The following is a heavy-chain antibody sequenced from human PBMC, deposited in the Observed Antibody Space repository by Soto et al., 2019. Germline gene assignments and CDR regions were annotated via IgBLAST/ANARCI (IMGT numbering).Heavy chain of an antibody. V-gene: IGHV6-1*01. CDR2: TYYRSKWYN. D-gene: IGHD3-10*01. J-gene: IGHJ6*02. Sequence: SPTLSLTCAISGDSVSSNSAAWNWIRQSPSRGLEWLGRTYYRSKWYNDYAVSVKSRITINPDTSKNQFSLQLNSVTPEDTAVYYCARAVITMVRGVITTASYYYGMDVWGQGTTVTAP. CDR1: GDSVSSNSAA. CDR3: ARAVITMVRGVITTASYYYGMDV.